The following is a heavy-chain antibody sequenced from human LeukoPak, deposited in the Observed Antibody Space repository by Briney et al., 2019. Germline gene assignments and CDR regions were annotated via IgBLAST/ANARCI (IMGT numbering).Heavy chain of an antibody. CDR2: IYYTWST. V-gene: IGHV4-59*01. Sequence: SETLSLTCTGSGGSISSYYWSWIRQPPGKGLEWLGYIYYTWSTNYNPSLKSRVTISVDTSKNQFSLKLSSVTAADTAVYYCATLYSGNYPLDYWGQGTLVTVSS. D-gene: IGHD1-26*01. CDR3: ATLYSGNYPLDY. CDR1: GGSISSYY. J-gene: IGHJ4*02.